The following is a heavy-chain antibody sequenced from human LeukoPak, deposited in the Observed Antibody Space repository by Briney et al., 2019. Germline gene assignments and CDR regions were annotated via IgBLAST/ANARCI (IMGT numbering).Heavy chain of an antibody. CDR1: GYTFIDYY. CDR3: ARVSVITQYSGSPDYFAS. Sequence: ASVKVSCKTSGYTFIDYYIHWIRQAPGQGLEWVGWINPNSGDTDYARKFQGRVTVTRDTSISKAYMELGRLRSDDTAVYYCARVSVITQYSGSPDYFASWGQGTLITVSS. CDR2: INPNSGDT. J-gene: IGHJ4*02. D-gene: IGHD1-26*01. V-gene: IGHV1-2*02.